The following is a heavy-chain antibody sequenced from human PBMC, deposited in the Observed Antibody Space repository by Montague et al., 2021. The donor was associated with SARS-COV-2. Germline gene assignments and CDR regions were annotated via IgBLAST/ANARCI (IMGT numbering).Heavy chain of an antibody. D-gene: IGHD5-12*01. CDR1: GGSISSNNYY. CDR3: ARRGRKLLPVATTIGGLDI. J-gene: IGHJ3*02. Sequence: SETLSLTCTVSGGSISSNNYYWDWIRQPPGKGLEWIGSIYDSGSTYYNPSLKSRVTISVDTSKNHSSLKLNSVTAADMAVYYCARRGRKLLPVATTIGGLDIWGQGTMVTVSS. V-gene: IGHV4-39*02. CDR2: IYDSGST.